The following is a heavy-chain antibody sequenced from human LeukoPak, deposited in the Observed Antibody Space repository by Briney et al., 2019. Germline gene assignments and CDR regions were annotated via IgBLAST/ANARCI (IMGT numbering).Heavy chain of an antibody. CDR1: GFTFSSYS. Sequence: GGSLRLPCAASGFTFSSYSMNWVRQAPGKGLEWVSSISSSSSYIYYADSVEGRFTISRDNAKNSLYLQMNSLRAEDTAVYYCASRDRQNYYDSSGYYYYFDYWGQGTLVTVSS. V-gene: IGHV3-21*04. J-gene: IGHJ4*02. CDR3: ASRDRQNYYDSSGYYYYFDY. D-gene: IGHD3-22*01. CDR2: ISSSSSYI.